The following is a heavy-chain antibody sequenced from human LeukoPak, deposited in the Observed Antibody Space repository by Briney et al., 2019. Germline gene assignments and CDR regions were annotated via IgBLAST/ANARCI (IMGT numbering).Heavy chain of an antibody. CDR3: ASSSVPAAIPLTYYYYYGMDV. CDR1: GGTFSSYA. V-gene: IGHV1-69*13. Sequence: SVKVSCKASGGTFSSYAVSWVRQAPGQGLEWMGGIIPIFGTANYAQKFQGRVTITADESTSTAYMELSSLRSEDTAVYYCASSSVPAAIPLTYYYYYGMDVWGQGTTVTVSS. D-gene: IGHD2-2*02. CDR2: IIPIFGTA. J-gene: IGHJ6*02.